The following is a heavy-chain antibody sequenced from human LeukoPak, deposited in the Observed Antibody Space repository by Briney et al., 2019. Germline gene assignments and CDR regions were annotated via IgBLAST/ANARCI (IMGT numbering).Heavy chain of an antibody. CDR3: ARQDIGIIDY. Sequence: PGGSLRLSCAASGFTFSSYVMHWVRQPPGKGLEWIGSIYYSGSTYYNPSLKSRVTISVDTSKNQFSLKLSSVTAADTAVYYCARQDIGIIDYWGQGTLVTVSS. CDR2: IYYSGST. J-gene: IGHJ4*02. CDR1: GFTFSSYV. D-gene: IGHD3-10*01. V-gene: IGHV4-39*01.